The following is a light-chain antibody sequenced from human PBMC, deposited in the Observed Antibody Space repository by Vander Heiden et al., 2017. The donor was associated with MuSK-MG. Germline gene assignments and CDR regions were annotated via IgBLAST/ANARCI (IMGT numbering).Light chain of an antibody. CDR2: AAS. Sequence: DIQMTQSPSSLSTSVGDRVTISCRASQNISNYLNWYQQKPGKAPKVLIYAASSLQSGVPSRFSGSGSGTDFTLTISRLQPEDFATYYCQQSDSTPLTFGQGTRLXIK. J-gene: IGKJ5*01. V-gene: IGKV1-39*01. CDR3: QQSDSTPLT. CDR1: QNISNY.